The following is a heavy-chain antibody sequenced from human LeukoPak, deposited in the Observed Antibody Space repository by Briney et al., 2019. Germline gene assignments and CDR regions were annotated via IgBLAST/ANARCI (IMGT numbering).Heavy chain of an antibody. J-gene: IGHJ5*02. V-gene: IGHV3-74*01. CDR1: GFPFNNYW. CDR3: ARAGASGWYAAGWFDP. D-gene: IGHD6-19*01. Sequence: GGSLRLSCATSGFPFNNYWIHWVRQAPGKGLMWVSSINTDGRTTRYAASVQGRFTISRDNAKNTLSLQMNSLRDDDTAVYYCARAGASGWYAAGWFDPWGQGTLVTVSS. CDR2: INTDGRTT.